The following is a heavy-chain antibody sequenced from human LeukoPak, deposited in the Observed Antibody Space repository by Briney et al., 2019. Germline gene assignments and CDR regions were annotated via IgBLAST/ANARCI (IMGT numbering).Heavy chain of an antibody. J-gene: IGHJ4*02. D-gene: IGHD3-9*01. V-gene: IGHV3-53*01. Sequence: GGSLRLSCAASGFTVSSNYMSWVRQAPGKGLEWVSVIYSGGSTYYADSVKGRFTISRDNSKNTLYLQMNSLRAEDTAVYYCAGHYDILTSSLGYWGQGTLVTVSS. CDR1: GFTVSSNY. CDR3: AGHYDILTSSLGY. CDR2: IYSGGST.